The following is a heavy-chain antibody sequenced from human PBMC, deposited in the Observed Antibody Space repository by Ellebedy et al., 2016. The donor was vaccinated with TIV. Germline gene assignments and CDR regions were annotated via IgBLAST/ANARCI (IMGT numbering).Heavy chain of an antibody. CDR2: ISYDGSNK. CDR3: ARGKAKMEGYCSSTSCYPSYFDY. V-gene: IGHV3-30-3*01. CDR1: GFTFSSYA. J-gene: IGHJ4*02. Sequence: GGSLRLXCAASGFTFSSYAMHWVRQAPGKGLEWVAVISYDGSNKYYADSVKGRFTISRDNSKNTLYLQMNSLRAEDTAVYYCARGKAKMEGYCSSTSCYPSYFDYWGQGTLVTVSS. D-gene: IGHD2-2*01.